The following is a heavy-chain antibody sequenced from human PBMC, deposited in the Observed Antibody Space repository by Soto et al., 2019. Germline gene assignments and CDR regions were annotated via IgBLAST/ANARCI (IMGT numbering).Heavy chain of an antibody. V-gene: IGHV5-51*01. CDR1: GYSFTSYW. Sequence: GESLKISCKGSGYSFTSYWIGWVRQMPGKGLEWMGIIYPGDSDTRYSPSFQGQVTISADKSISTAYLQWSSLKASDTAMYYWARGRGPQVPAPPYGAFDMGGKGKRVTV. CDR3: ARGRGPQVPAPPYGAFDM. J-gene: IGHJ3*02. CDR2: IYPGDSDT. D-gene: IGHD2-2*01.